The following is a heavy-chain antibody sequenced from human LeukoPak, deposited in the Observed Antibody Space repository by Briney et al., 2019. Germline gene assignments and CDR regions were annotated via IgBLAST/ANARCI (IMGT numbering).Heavy chain of an antibody. J-gene: IGHJ6*03. CDR3: AREVADRDRGYYYYYMDV. CDR1: GGTFSSYA. V-gene: IGHV1-69*05. Sequence: ASVKVSCKASGGTFSSYAISWVRQAPGQGLEWMGGIIPIFGTANYAQKFQGRVTITTDESTSTAYMELSSLRSEDTAVYYCAREVADRDRGYYYYYMDVWGKGTTVTVSS. D-gene: IGHD1-14*01. CDR2: IIPIFGTA.